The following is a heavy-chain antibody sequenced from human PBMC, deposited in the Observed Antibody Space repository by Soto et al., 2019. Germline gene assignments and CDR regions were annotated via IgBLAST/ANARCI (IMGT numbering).Heavy chain of an antibody. CDR3: AREVHSPQLWSNS. V-gene: IGHV4-4*02. CDR1: GGSIKSNNW. Sequence: QVQLRESGPGLVKPLGTLSLTCAVSGGSIKSNNWWSWVRQPPGKGLEWIGEVWHSGSTNYNASLKSRVTISVDKSKNQFSRTLDSVTAADTAVYYCAREVHSPQLWSNSWGQGTLVIVSS. CDR2: VWHSGST. J-gene: IGHJ4*02. D-gene: IGHD2-21*01.